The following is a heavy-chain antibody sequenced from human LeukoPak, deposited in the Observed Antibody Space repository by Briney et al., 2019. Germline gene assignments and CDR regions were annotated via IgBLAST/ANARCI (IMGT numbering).Heavy chain of an antibody. CDR3: AIDGYNYRYFDY. CDR2: ISGSGGST. Sequence: PGGSLRLSCAASGCTFSSYAMSWVRQAPGKGLEWVSVISGSGGSTYYADSVKGRFTISRDNPKNTLYLQMNSLRAEDTAQYYCAIDGYNYRYFDYWGQGTLVTVSS. D-gene: IGHD5-24*01. CDR1: GCTFSSYA. V-gene: IGHV3-23*01. J-gene: IGHJ4*02.